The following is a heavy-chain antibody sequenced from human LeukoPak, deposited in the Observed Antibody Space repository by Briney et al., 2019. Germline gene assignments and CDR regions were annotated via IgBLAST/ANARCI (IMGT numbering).Heavy chain of an antibody. V-gene: IGHV3-64*02. J-gene: IGHJ4*02. CDR1: GFTFSSYA. CDR3: ARMTLYGSGTVD. CDR2: ISSNGGST. D-gene: IGHD3-10*01. Sequence: GGSLRLSCAASGFTFSSYAMSWVRQAPGKGLEYVSGISSNGGSTYYAGSVKGRFTISRDNSKNTVNLQMGSLRIEDTAVYHCARMTLYGSGTVDWGQGILVTVPS.